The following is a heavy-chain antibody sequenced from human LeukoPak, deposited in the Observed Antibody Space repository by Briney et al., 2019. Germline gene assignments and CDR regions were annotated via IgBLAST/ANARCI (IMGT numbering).Heavy chain of an antibody. CDR2: IYYSGST. CDR1: GGSISSSNW. Sequence: SGTLSLTCAVSGGSISSSNWWSWVRQPPGKGLEWIGYIYYSGSTYYNPSLKSRVTISVDTSKNQFSLKLSSVTAADTAVYYCARGVGYCSSTSCYNFDYWGQGTLVTVSS. D-gene: IGHD2-2*02. CDR3: ARGVGYCSSTSCYNFDY. V-gene: IGHV4-4*02. J-gene: IGHJ4*02.